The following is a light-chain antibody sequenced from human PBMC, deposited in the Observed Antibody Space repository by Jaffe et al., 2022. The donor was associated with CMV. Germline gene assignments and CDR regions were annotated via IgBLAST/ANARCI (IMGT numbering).Light chain of an antibody. CDR3: QQYGSSPGT. Sequence: EIVLTQSTGTLSLSPGERATLSCRASQSIHSSHLAWYQQKPGQAPRLLIYGSSSRATGIPDRFSGSGSGTDFTLTISRLEPEDFAVYYCQQYGSSPGTFGPGTKVDIK. J-gene: IGKJ3*01. V-gene: IGKV3-20*01. CDR2: GSS. CDR1: QSIHSSH.